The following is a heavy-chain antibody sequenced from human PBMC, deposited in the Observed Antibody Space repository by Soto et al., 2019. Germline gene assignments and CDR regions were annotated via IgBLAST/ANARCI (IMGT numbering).Heavy chain of an antibody. J-gene: IGHJ6*03. CDR1: GFTFSSYG. CDR3: AKEHSEDIVVVPAAHWEPDVDYYYYMDV. D-gene: IGHD2-2*01. CDR2: ISYDGSNK. Sequence: GGSLRLSCAASGFTFSSYGMHWVRQAPGKGLEWVAVISYDGSNKYYADSVKGRFTISRDNSKNTLYLQMNSLRAEDTAVYYCAKEHSEDIVVVPAAHWEPDVDYYYYMDVWGKGTTVTVSS. V-gene: IGHV3-30*18.